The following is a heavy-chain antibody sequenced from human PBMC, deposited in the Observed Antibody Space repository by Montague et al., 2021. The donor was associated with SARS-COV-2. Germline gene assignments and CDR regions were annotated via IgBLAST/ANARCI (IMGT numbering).Heavy chain of an antibody. V-gene: IGHV2-70*01. CDR3: ARSFSIFGVVIIPAYFDY. CDR2: IDWDDDK. J-gene: IGHJ4*02. Sequence: PVLVKPTQTLTLTCTFSGFSLSTSGMCVSWIRQPPGKALEWLALIDWDDDKYYSTPLKTRLTISKDTSKNQVVLTMTNMDPVDTATYYCARSFSIFGVVIIPAYFDYWGQGTLVTVSS. D-gene: IGHD3-3*01. CDR1: GFSLSTSGMC.